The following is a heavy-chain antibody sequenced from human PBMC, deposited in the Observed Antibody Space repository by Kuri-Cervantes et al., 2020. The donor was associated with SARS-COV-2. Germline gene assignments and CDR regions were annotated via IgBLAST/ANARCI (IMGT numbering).Heavy chain of an antibody. D-gene: IGHD3-3*01. Sequence: ASVKVSCKASGYTFKTYGISWVRQAPGQGLEWMGWISAYNGNTNYAQKLQGRVTMTTDTSTSTAYMELRSLRSDDTAVYYCARVKYYDFWSGYYFTGDQSPKYYMDVWGKGTTVTVSS. V-gene: IGHV1-18*01. CDR1: GYTFKTYG. CDR2: ISAYNGNT. J-gene: IGHJ6*03. CDR3: ARVKYYDFWSGYYFTGDQSPKYYMDV.